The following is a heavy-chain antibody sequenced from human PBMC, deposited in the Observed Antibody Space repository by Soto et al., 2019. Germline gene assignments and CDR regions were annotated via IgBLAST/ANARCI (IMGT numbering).Heavy chain of an antibody. CDR3: ARYGSGFYYYYMDV. Sequence: QVQLVESGGGVVQPGRSLRLSCVASGFTFSSYGMNWVRQAPGKGLEWVAVIWFDGSNKYYADSVKGRFTISRDNSNNTLYLQMNGLRAEDTAVYYCARYGSGFYYYYMDVWGKGTTVTVSS. CDR1: GFTFSSYG. V-gene: IGHV3-33*01. CDR2: IWFDGSNK. J-gene: IGHJ6*03. D-gene: IGHD3-10*01.